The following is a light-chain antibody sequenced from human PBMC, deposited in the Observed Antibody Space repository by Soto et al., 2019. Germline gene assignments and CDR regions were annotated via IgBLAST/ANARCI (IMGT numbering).Light chain of an antibody. V-gene: IGLV2-14*01. CDR3: SSYTSRSTFCV. J-gene: IGLJ1*01. Sequence: QSALTQPASVSGSPGQSITISCTGTSSDVGGYNYVSWYQQHPGKAPKLMIYDVSNRPSGVSNRFSGSKSGNTASLTISGLKAEDEADYYCSSYTSRSTFCVFGTGNKLTVL. CDR1: SSDVGGYNY. CDR2: DVS.